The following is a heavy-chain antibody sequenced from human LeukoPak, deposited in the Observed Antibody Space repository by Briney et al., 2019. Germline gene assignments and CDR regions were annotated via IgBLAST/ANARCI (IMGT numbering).Heavy chain of an antibody. CDR2: IYSSGST. CDR1: GGSISSYY. D-gene: IGHD1-26*01. Sequence: SETLSLTCTVFGGSISSYYWSWIRQPAGKGLEWIGRIYSSGSTSYNPSLKSRVTMSVDTSKNQFSLKLSSVTAADTAVYYCARSPIVGATWAPYYYGMDVWGQGTTVTVSS. J-gene: IGHJ6*02. CDR3: ARSPIVGATWAPYYYGMDV. V-gene: IGHV4-4*07.